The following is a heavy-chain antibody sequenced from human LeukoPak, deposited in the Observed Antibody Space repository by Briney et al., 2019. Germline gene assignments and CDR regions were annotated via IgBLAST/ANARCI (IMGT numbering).Heavy chain of an antibody. CDR3: AREGSLAPGSRQFDS. J-gene: IGHJ4*02. D-gene: IGHD6-6*01. CDR1: GYTFTRYG. CDR2: ISGYNGNR. Sequence: GASVKVSCKASGYTFTRYGISWVRQAPGEGLEWMGWISGYNGNRKYAQKLQGRVTMTTDTPTSTAYMEVRSLRSDDTAVYYCAREGSLAPGSRQFDSWGQATLVTVSS. V-gene: IGHV1-18*01.